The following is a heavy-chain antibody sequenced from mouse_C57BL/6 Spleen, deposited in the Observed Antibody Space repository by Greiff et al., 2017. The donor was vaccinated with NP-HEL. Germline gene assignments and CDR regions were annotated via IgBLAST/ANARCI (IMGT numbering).Heavy chain of an antibody. CDR2: INPNNGGT. CDR3: ARTYGSRYFDY. D-gene: IGHD1-1*01. V-gene: IGHV1-26*01. J-gene: IGHJ2*01. CDR1: GYTFTDYY. Sequence: EVQLQQSGPELVKPGASVKISCKASGYTFTDYYMNWVKQSHGKSLEWIGDINPNNGGTSYNQKFKGKATLTVDKSSSTAYMELRSLTSEDSAVYYCARTYGSRYFDYWGQGTTLTVSS.